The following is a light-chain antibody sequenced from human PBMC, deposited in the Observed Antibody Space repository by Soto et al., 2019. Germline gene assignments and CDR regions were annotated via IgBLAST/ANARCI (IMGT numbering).Light chain of an antibody. J-gene: IGKJ1*01. CDR2: AAI. CDR3: QNYNSALWT. V-gene: IGKV1-27*01. Sequence: DIQMTQFPPSLSASVGDRVTITCRASQGISNDLAWYQQKPGKVPKLLIYAAITLQSGVPSRFSGSGSGTDFTLTISSLQPEDVATYFCQNYNSALWTFGRGTKVEIK. CDR1: QGISND.